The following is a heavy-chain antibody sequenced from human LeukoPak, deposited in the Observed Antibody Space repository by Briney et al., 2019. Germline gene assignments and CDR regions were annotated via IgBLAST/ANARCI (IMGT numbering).Heavy chain of an antibody. D-gene: IGHD2-2*01. CDR3: ARAVRYQLLLMDYYYMVV. CDR2: MNPNSGNT. J-gene: IGHJ6*03. Sequence: GASVKVSCKASGYTFTSYDINWVRQATGQGLEWMGWMNPNSGNTGYAQKFQGRVTMTRNTSISTAYMELSSLRSEDTAVYYCARAVRYQLLLMDYYYMVVWGKGTTVTVSS. CDR1: GYTFTSYD. V-gene: IGHV1-8*01.